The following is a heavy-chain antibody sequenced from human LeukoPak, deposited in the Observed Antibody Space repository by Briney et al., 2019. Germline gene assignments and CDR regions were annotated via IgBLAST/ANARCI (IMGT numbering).Heavy chain of an antibody. CDR2: IYHSGST. CDR1: GGSISSSNW. D-gene: IGHD3-3*01. V-gene: IGHV4-4*02. CDR3: ARSSAIFGFDP. Sequence: SETLSLTCAVSGGSISSSNWWSWVRQPPGKGLEWIGEIYHSGSTNYNPSLKSRVTISVDTSKNQFSLKLSSVTAADTAVYYCARSSAIFGFDPWGQGTLVTVSS. J-gene: IGHJ5*02.